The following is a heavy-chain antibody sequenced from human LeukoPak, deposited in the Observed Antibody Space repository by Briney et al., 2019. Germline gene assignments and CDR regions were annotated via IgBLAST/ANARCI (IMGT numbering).Heavy chain of an antibody. V-gene: IGHV1-18*01. CDR1: GYTFTSYG. D-gene: IGHD3-9*01. CDR3: ARAVRYFDWSPGLYYFDY. J-gene: IGHJ4*02. CDR2: ISAYNGNT. Sequence: GASVKVSCKASGYTFTSYGISWVRQAPGQGLEWMGWISAYNGNTNYAQKLQGRVTMTTDTSTSTAYMELRSLRSDDTAVYYCARAVRYFDWSPGLYYFDYWGQGTLVTVSS.